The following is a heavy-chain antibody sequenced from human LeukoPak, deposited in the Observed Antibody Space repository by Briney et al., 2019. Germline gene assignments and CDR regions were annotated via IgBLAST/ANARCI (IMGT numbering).Heavy chain of an antibody. V-gene: IGHV4-39*07. Sequence: SETLSLTCTVSGGSIRSSYYYWGWIRQPPGKGLEWIGSIYDSGSTYYNPSLKSRVTISVDTSKNQFSLKLSSVTAADTAVYYCARESRISGMDVWGQGSTVTVSS. CDR3: ARESRISGMDV. D-gene: IGHD2-21*01. CDR1: GGSIRSSYYY. J-gene: IGHJ6*02. CDR2: IYDSGST.